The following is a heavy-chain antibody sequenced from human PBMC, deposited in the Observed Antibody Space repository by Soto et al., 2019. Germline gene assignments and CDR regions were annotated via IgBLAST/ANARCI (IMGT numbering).Heavy chain of an antibody. Sequence: QLQLQESGPGLVRPSETLSLTCTVSGGSITNTSYYWGWIRQPPGKGQEWIGTTYYSGTTYFNTFLKSRVTISADTSKNQFSLNLTSVTAADTAVYYCARLRRGSRDSWCFDPWGQGTLVTVSS. CDR1: GGSITNTSYY. J-gene: IGHJ5*02. CDR2: TYYSGTT. V-gene: IGHV4-39*01. D-gene: IGHD6-13*01. CDR3: ARLRRGSRDSWCFDP.